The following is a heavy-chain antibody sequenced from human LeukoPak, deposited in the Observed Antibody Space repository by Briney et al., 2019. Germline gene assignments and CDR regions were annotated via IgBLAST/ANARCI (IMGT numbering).Heavy chain of an antibody. CDR2: ISYDGSNK. Sequence: GGSLRLSCAASGFTFGSYGMPWVRQAPGKGLEWVAVISYDGSNKYYADSVKGRFTISRDNSKNTLYLQMNSLRAEDTAVYYCAKDYGVGLPDPWGQGTLVTVSS. CDR1: GFTFGSYG. CDR3: AKDYGVGLPDP. D-gene: IGHD2-15*01. J-gene: IGHJ5*02. V-gene: IGHV3-30*18.